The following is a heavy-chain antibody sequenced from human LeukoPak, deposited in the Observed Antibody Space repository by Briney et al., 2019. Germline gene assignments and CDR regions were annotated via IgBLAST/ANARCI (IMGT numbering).Heavy chain of an antibody. Sequence: GGSLRLSCAASGFTFSSYAMHWVRQAPGKGLEYVSAISSNGGSTYYANSVKGRFTISRDNSKNTLYLQMGSLRAEDMAVYYCARDGLDCSRTSCYGDYWGQGTLVTVSS. CDR1: GFTFSSYA. CDR3: ARDGLDCSRTSCYGDY. V-gene: IGHV3-64*01. J-gene: IGHJ4*02. D-gene: IGHD2-2*01. CDR2: ISSNGGST.